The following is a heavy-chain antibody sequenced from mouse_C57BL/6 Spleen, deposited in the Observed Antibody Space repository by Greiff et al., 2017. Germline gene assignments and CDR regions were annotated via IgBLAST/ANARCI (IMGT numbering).Heavy chain of an antibody. V-gene: IGHV1-18*01. D-gene: IGHD2-4*01. CDR3: ARGGRYEYDGAWFAY. CDR1: GYTFTDYN. CDR2: INPNNGGT. J-gene: IGHJ3*01. Sequence: VQLQQSGPELVKPGASVKIPCKASGYTFTDYNMDWVKQSHGKSLEWIGDINPNNGGTIYNQKFKGKATLTVEKSSSTAYMELRSLTSEDTAVYYCARGGRYEYDGAWFAYWGQGTLVTVSA.